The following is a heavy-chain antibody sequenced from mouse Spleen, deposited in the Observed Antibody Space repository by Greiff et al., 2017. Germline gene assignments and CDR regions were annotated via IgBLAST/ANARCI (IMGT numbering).Heavy chain of an antibody. D-gene: IGHD1-1*01. CDR2: IYPGSGST. V-gene: IGHV1-55*01. Sequence: QVQLQQPGAELVKPGASVKMSCKASGYTFTSYWITWVKQRPGQGLEWIGDIYPGSGSTNYTEKFKSKATLTVDTSSSTAYMQLSSLTSEDSAVYYCAREWDYYGSNAMDYWGQGTSVTVSS. CDR1: GYTFTSYW. J-gene: IGHJ4*01. CDR3: AREWDYYGSNAMDY.